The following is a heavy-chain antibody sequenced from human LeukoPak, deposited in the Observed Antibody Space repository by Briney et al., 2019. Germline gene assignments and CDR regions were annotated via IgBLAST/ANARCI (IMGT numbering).Heavy chain of an antibody. CDR1: GGSISSSNYY. CDR3: ARQISDYYYYYMDV. D-gene: IGHD3-10*01. Sequence: SETLSLTCTVSGGSISSSNYYWGWIRQPPGKGLEWIGTIYYSGTTYYNPSLESRVTISEDTSKNQFSLTLRSVTAADTAVYYCARQISDYYYYYMDVWGKGTPVTVPS. CDR2: IYYSGTT. J-gene: IGHJ6*03. V-gene: IGHV4-39*01.